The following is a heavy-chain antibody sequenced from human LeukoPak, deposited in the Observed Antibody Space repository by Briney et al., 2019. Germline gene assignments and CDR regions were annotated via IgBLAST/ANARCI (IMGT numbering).Heavy chain of an antibody. Sequence: PSETLSLTCAVYGGSFSGYYWSWIRQPPGKGLEWIGEINHSGSTNYNPSLKSRVTISVDTSKNQFSLKLSSVTAADTAVYYCARLSGRLINWFDPWGQGTLVTVSS. CDR2: INHSGST. CDR3: ARLSGRLINWFDP. CDR1: GGSFSGYY. J-gene: IGHJ5*02. V-gene: IGHV4-34*01.